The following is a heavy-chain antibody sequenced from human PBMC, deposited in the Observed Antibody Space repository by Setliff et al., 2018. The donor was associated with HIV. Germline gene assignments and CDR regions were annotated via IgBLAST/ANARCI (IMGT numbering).Heavy chain of an antibody. CDR2: IYYSGGT. J-gene: IGHJ3*02. CDR3: ARGIYRPWGGYSAFATDAFET. V-gene: IGHV4-31*02. D-gene: IGHD5-12*01. Sequence: SQTLSLPCAVSSGPISNGGFYWSWSRHNPGKGLEWIGYIYYSGGTYYSPSLKSRVSMSIDTVKNQFSLNLTSVTAADTAVYYCARGIYRPWGGYSAFATDAFETWGQGTLVTVSS. CDR1: SGPISNGGFY.